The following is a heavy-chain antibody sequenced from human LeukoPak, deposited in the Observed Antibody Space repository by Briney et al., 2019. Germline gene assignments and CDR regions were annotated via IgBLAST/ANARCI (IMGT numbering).Heavy chain of an antibody. V-gene: IGHV4-59*12. CDR3: AREQDQGRGSSWYTHRPRARGYFDY. Sequence: SETLSLTCAVYGGSFSGYYWSWIRQPPGKGLEWIGYIYYSGSTNYNPSLKSRVTISVDTSKNQFSLKLSSVTAADTAVYYCAREQDQGRGSSWYTHRPRARGYFDYWGQGTLVTVSS. D-gene: IGHD6-13*01. CDR1: GGSFSGYY. CDR2: IYYSGST. J-gene: IGHJ4*02.